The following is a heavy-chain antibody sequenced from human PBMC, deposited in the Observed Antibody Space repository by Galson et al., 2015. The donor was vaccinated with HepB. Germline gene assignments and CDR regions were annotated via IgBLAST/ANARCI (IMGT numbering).Heavy chain of an antibody. CDR2: IKQDGSEK. Sequence: SLRLSCAASGFTFSSYWMSWVRQAPGKGLEWVANIKQDGSEKYYVDSVKGRFTISRDNAKNSLYLQMNSLRAEDTAVYYCAKDKSAALGWYLDLWGRGTLVTVSS. CDR3: AKDKSAALGWYLDL. V-gene: IGHV3-7*01. J-gene: IGHJ2*01. CDR1: GFTFSSYW. D-gene: IGHD2-15*01.